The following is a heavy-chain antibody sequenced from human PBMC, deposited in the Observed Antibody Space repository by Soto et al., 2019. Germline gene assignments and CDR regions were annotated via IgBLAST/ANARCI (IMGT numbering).Heavy chain of an antibody. J-gene: IGHJ5*02. CDR1: GGSISSSSYY. D-gene: IGHD5-12*01. V-gene: IGHV4-39*01. CDR2: IYYSGST. CDR3: ARLLVEMATIGANWFDP. Sequence: SETLSLTCTVSGGSISSSSYYWGWIRQPPGKGLEWIGSIYYSGSTYYNPSLKSRVTISVDTSKNQFSLKLSSVTAADTAVYYCARLLVEMATIGANWFDPWGQGTLVTVSS.